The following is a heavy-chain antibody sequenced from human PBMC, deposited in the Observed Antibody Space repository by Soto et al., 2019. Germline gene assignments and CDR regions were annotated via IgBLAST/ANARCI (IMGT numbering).Heavy chain of an antibody. D-gene: IGHD3-22*01. CDR1: GFTFSSYA. J-gene: IGHJ4*02. CDR2: ISGSGGST. Sequence: HPGGSLRLSCAASGFTFSSYAMSWVRQAPGKGPEWVSAISGSGGSTYYADSVEGRFTISRDNSKNTLYLQMNSLRAEDTAVYYCAKDRRLVNPVTFDYWGQGTLVTVSS. CDR3: AKDRRLVNPVTFDY. V-gene: IGHV3-23*01.